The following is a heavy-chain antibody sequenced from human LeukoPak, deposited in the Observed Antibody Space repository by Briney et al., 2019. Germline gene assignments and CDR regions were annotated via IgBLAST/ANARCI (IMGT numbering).Heavy chain of an antibody. V-gene: IGHV3-30*09. CDR3: ARDFMWLVDY. J-gene: IGHJ4*02. CDR2: VSKDGTNT. CDR1: GFTFSNYH. Sequence: SGGSLRLSCAGSGFTFSNYHIPWARQAPGKGLEWLAFVSKDGTNTYYSDSVKGRFAASRDNSRNTVYLQMNSLRPGDTAVYYCARDFMWLVDYWGQGTLVTISS. D-gene: IGHD6-19*01.